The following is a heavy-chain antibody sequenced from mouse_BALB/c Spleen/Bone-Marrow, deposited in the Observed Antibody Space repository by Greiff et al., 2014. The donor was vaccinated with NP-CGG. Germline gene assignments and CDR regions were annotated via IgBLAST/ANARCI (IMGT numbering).Heavy chain of an antibody. V-gene: IGHV14-3*02. J-gene: IGHJ1*01. CDR3: ASYRYGWYFDV. Sequence: VQLQQSGAELVKPGASVKLSCTASGFNIKDTYLHWVKQRPEQGLDWIGRIDPASGNTKYDPKFQGKATITADTSSNTAYLQLSSLTSEDTAVYYCASYRYGWYFDVWGAGTTDTVSS. D-gene: IGHD2-14*01. CDR1: GFNIKDTY. CDR2: IDPASGNT.